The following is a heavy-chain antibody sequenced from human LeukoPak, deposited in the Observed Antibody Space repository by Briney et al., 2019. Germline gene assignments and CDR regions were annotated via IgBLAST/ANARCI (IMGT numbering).Heavy chain of an antibody. J-gene: IGHJ4*02. D-gene: IGHD2-2*01. V-gene: IGHV3-23*01. CDR2: ISGSGGST. CDR3: AKDLLPSSTSCLPDY. Sequence: GGSLRLSCAASGFAFSSYAMSWVRRAPGKGLEWVSAISGSGGSTYYADSVKGRFTISRDNSKNTLYLQMNSLRAEDTAVYYCAKDLLPSSTSCLPDYWGQGTLVTVSS. CDR1: GFAFSSYA.